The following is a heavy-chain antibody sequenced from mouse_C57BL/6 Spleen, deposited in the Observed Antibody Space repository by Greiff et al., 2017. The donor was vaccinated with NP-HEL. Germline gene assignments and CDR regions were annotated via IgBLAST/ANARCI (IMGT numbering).Heavy chain of an antibody. J-gene: IGHJ1*03. CDR3: ARGAATVVAENFDV. CDR2: INPNNGGT. CDR1: GYTFTDYN. Sequence: EVQRVESGPELVKPGASVKIPCKASGYTFTDYNMDWVKQSHGKSLEWIGDINPNNGGTIYNQKFKGKATLTVDKSSSTAYMELRSLTSEDTAVYYCARGAATVVAENFDVWGTGTTVTVSS. V-gene: IGHV1-18*01. D-gene: IGHD1-1*01.